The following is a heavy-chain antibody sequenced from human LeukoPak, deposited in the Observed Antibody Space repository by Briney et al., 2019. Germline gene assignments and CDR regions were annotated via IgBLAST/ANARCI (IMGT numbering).Heavy chain of an antibody. CDR2: INPNSGGT. V-gene: IGHV1-2*06. CDR3: ARDPRNDYGDYFFDY. J-gene: IGHJ4*02. D-gene: IGHD4-17*01. Sequence: ASVKVSCKASGYTFTGYYMHWVRQAPGQGLEWMGRINPNSGGTNYAQKFQGRVTMTRDTSISTAYMELSRLRSDDTAVYYCARDPRNDYGDYFFDYWGQGTLVTVSS. CDR1: GYTFTGYY.